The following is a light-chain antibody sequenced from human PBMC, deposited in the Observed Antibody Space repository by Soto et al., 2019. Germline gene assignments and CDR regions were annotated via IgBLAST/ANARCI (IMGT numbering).Light chain of an antibody. CDR1: QSVSSN. CDR2: GAS. CDR3: QQYNDWPVWT. J-gene: IGKJ1*01. V-gene: IGKV3-15*01. Sequence: EIVMTQSPVTLSVSPGERATLSCRASQSVSSNLAWYQQTPGQAPRLLIYGASTRATGIPARFSGGGSGTEFTLTISSLQSEDFAVYFCQQYNDWPVWTFGQGTKVEIK.